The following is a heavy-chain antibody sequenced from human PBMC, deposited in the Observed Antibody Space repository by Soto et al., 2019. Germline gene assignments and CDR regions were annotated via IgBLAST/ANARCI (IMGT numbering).Heavy chain of an antibody. J-gene: IGHJ3*02. CDR3: AKDQTHAFDI. CDR1: GFTFSTYG. Sequence: QVQLVESGGGVVQPGRSLRLSCAASGFTFSTYGMYWVRQAPGKGLEWVAVISDDGSQKYYADSVKGRFTISRDNSKSTLYLQMNSLRVEDTAVYHCAKDQTHAFDIWGQGTMVTVSS. V-gene: IGHV3-30*18. CDR2: ISDDGSQK.